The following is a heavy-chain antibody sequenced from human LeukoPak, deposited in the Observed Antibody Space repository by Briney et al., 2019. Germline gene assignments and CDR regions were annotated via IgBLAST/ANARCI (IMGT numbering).Heavy chain of an antibody. CDR2: INDRSNFK. V-gene: IGHV3-23*01. Sequence: GGSLRLSCVASGFSFSNYAMSWVRQSPGQGLQWVSVINDRSNFKVYADSVKGRFTISRDNSKNTVYLQMNRLRVEDTALYYCVRSLDYWGQGTLVTVSS. CDR3: VRSLDY. J-gene: IGHJ4*02. CDR1: GFSFSNYA.